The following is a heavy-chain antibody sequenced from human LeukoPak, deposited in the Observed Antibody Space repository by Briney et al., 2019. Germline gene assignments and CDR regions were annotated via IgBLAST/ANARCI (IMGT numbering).Heavy chain of an antibody. CDR2: INTDGSST. CDR1: GFTFSSYW. Sequence: GGSLRLSCTASGFTFSSYWMHWVRQAPGKGLVWVSRINTDGSSTSYADSVKGRFTISRDNAKNSLYLQMSNLRAEDTAVYFCARGGGLDVWGQGATVTVSS. V-gene: IGHV3-74*01. J-gene: IGHJ6*02. D-gene: IGHD3-16*01. CDR3: ARGGGLDV.